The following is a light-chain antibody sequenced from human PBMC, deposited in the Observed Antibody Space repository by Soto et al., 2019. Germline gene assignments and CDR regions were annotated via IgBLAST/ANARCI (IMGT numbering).Light chain of an antibody. Sequence: DIQLTQSPSFLSASVGDRVTITCRASQGISSYLAWYQQKPGKAPKLLRYAVSTLQSGVPSRFSGSGSGTEFTLTINSLQPEDFATYYCQQLNNYPLTFRGGTKVVIK. CDR3: QQLNNYPLT. CDR2: AVS. J-gene: IGKJ4*01. CDR1: QGISSY. V-gene: IGKV1-9*01.